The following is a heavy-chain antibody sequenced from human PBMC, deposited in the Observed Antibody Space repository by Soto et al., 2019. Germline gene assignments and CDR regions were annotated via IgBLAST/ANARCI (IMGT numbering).Heavy chain of an antibody. J-gene: IGHJ4*02. V-gene: IGHV4-34*01. D-gene: IGHD7-27*01. CDR2: INHSGST. CDR3: ARVGTGGYYFDY. Sequence: SETLSLTCAVYGGSFSGYYWSWIRQPPGKGLEWIGEINHSGSTNYNPALKSRVTISVDTSKNQFSLKLSSVPAADTAVYYCARVGTGGYYFDYWGQGTLVTVSS. CDR1: GGSFSGYY.